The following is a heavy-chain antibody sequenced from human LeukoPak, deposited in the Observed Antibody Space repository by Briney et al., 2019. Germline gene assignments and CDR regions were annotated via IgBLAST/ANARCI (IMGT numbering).Heavy chain of an antibody. V-gene: IGHV3-23*01. Sequence: SCKASGFTFITYAMSWVRQAPGKGLEWVSGISGGGGSTYYADSVKGRFTISRDNAKNSLYLQMNSLRAEDTAVYYCARGQGGGMVRGVIKPFDYWGQGTLVTVSS. CDR1: GFTFITYA. D-gene: IGHD3-10*01. CDR3: ARGQGGGMVRGVIKPFDY. CDR2: ISGGGGST. J-gene: IGHJ4*02.